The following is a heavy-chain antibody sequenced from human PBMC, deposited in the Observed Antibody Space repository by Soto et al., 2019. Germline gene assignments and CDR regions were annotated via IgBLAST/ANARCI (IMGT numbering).Heavy chain of an antibody. Sequence: YCSWIRLSPGKGLEWMGYISNIGFTRYNPSLKCRVSISVDTSKNQFSLKLTSVTAADTAGYYCTTEGFGGLDGLVDVWGQGTTVT. D-gene: IGHD3-10*01. CDR2: ISNIGFT. J-gene: IGHJ6*02. CDR3: TTEGFGGLDGLVDV. CDR1: Y. V-gene: IGHV4-59*08.